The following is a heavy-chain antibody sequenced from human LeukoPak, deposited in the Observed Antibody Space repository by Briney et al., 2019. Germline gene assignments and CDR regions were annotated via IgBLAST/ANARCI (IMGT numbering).Heavy chain of an antibody. V-gene: IGHV3-73*01. J-gene: IGHJ6*03. CDR1: GVTFSGSA. CDR2: IRSKTNSYAT. Sequence: GGALRLSCAASGVTFSGSAMHWVRQASGEGVGGGWRIRSKTNSYATAYAASVKGRFTISRDDSKNTAYLQMNSLKTEDTAVYYCTRNWGYDFWSGYYVDWEGDYYYMDVWGKGTTVTVSS. D-gene: IGHD3-3*01. CDR3: TRNWGYDFWSGYYVDWEGDYYYMDV.